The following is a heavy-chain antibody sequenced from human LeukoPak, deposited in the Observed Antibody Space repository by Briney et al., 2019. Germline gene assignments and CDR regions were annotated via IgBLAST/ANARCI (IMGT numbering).Heavy chain of an antibody. CDR3: ARVRAVAGGFDN. CDR1: GFTFSSYA. J-gene: IGHJ4*02. CDR2: INHKSTTI. Sequence: GGSLRLSCAASGFTFSSYAMSWVRQAPGKGLEWISYINHKSTTIYDADSVKGRFTISRDSAKNSLFLQMNGLTEEDTAVYYCARVRAVAGGFDNWGQGTLVTVSS. V-gene: IGHV3-48*02. D-gene: IGHD6-19*01.